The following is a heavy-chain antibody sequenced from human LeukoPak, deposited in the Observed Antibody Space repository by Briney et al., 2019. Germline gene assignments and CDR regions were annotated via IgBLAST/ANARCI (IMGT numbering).Heavy chain of an antibody. V-gene: IGHV1-2*02. D-gene: IGHD2-21*02. Sequence: GASVKVSCKASGYTLTGYYMHWVRQAPGQGLEWMGWINPNSGGTNYAQKFQGRGTMTRDTSISTAYMELSRLRSDDTAVYYCARARIVVVTAILGYWGQGTLVTVSS. CDR2: INPNSGGT. J-gene: IGHJ4*02. CDR1: GYTLTGYY. CDR3: ARARIVVVTAILGY.